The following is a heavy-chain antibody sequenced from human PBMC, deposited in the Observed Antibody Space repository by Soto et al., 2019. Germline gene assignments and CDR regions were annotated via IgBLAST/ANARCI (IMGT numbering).Heavy chain of an antibody. V-gene: IGHV1-69*13. CDR1: GGTFSSYA. J-gene: IGHJ5*02. Sequence: ASVKVSCKASGGTFSSYAISWVRQAPGQGLEWMGGIIPILGTANYAQKFQGRVTITADESTSTAYMELSSLRSEDTAVYYCARIPRNQYYYDSSGFNNWFDPWGQGTLVTVSS. CDR3: ARIPRNQYYYDSSGFNNWFDP. D-gene: IGHD3-22*01. CDR2: IIPILGTA.